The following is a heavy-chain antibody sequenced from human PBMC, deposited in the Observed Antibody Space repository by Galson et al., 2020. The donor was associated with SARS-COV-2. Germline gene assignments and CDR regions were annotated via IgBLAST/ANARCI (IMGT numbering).Heavy chain of an antibody. V-gene: IGHV4-39*07. Sequence: SETLSLTCAVSVRSINTRSYYWGWIRQSPGKGLEWIGSIQYSGSAYYNPSLNSRVTVSLDTYKNQFSLKLYSVTAADTAVYYCARDDSSPGLVTYWGQGILVTVSS. CDR3: ARDDSSPGLVTY. CDR2: IQYSGSA. J-gene: IGHJ4*02. D-gene: IGHD3-9*01. CDR1: VRSINTRSYY.